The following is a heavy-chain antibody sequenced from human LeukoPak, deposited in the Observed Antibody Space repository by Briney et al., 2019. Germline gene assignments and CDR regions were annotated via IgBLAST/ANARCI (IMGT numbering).Heavy chain of an antibody. V-gene: IGHV1-2*02. D-gene: IGHD6-19*01. CDR2: INPNSGGT. Sequence: ASVKVSCKASGYTFTGYYMHWVRQAPGQGLEWMGWINPNSGGTNYAQKFQGRVTMTRDTSISTACMELSRLRSDDTAVYYCARDDGDTGGYSSGWYLFDYWGQGTLVTVSS. CDR3: ARDDGDTGGYSSGWYLFDY. CDR1: GYTFTGYY. J-gene: IGHJ4*02.